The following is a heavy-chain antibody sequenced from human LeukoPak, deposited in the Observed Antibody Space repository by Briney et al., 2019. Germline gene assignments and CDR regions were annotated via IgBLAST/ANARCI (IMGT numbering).Heavy chain of an antibody. Sequence: PSETLSLTCTVSGGSISSYYWSWIRQPPGKGLEWIGYIYYSGSTNYNPSLKSRVAISVDTSKNQFSLKLSSVTTADTSMYYCTGTRYSGYDPAESYNMDVWGKGTTVTVSS. D-gene: IGHD5-12*01. V-gene: IGHV4-59*01. CDR1: GGSISSYY. CDR2: IYYSGST. CDR3: TGTRYSGYDPAESYNMDV. J-gene: IGHJ6*03.